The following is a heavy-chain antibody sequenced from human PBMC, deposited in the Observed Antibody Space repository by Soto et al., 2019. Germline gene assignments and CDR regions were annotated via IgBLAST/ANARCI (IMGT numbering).Heavy chain of an antibody. CDR3: ASQISIFGPYYFDY. CDR2: IYYSGST. V-gene: IGHV4-39*01. Sequence: QLQLQESGPGLVKPSETLSLTCTVSGGSISSSSYYWGWIRQPPGKGLEWIGSIYYSGSTYYNPTLKSRVSISVDTSRNQCSLKLSSVTAADTAVYYCASQISIFGPYYFDYWGQGTLVTVSS. CDR1: GGSISSSSYY. D-gene: IGHD3-3*01. J-gene: IGHJ4*02.